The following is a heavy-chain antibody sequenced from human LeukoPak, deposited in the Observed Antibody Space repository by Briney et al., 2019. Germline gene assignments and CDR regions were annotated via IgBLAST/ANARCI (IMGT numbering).Heavy chain of an antibody. CDR3: AREPPGNYDSSGHYYAYFDC. V-gene: IGHV3-48*02. CDR1: VFIFSDYD. CDR2: ISSGSSTI. Sequence: GGSLRLSCAGSVFIFSDYDMNWVRQAPGKGLEWVSYISSGSSTIYYADSVKGRFTISRDNAKNSLYLQMNSLTDEDTAVYYCAREPPGNYDSSGHYYAYFDCWGQGTLVTVSS. J-gene: IGHJ4*02. D-gene: IGHD3-22*01.